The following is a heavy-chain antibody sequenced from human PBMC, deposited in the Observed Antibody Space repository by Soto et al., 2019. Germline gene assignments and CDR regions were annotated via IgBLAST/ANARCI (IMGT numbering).Heavy chain of an antibody. J-gene: IGHJ4*02. CDR2: ICYSGST. Sequence: QVQLQESGPGLVKPSQTLSLTCTVSGGSISTGGYYCSWSRQHPGKGLEWIGYICYSGSTYYYPSLKSVVSISVETSKNHVSLKRSSVTAAETAVYYCAREPLTWGQGTLVTVSS. CDR1: GGSISTGGYY. CDR3: AREPLT. V-gene: IGHV4-31*01.